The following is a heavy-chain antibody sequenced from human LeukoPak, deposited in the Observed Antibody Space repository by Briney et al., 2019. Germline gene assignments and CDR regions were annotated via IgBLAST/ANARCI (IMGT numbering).Heavy chain of an antibody. Sequence: SETLSLTCTVSGGSISSYYWSWIRQPPGKGLEWIGHIYYSGSTNYNPSLKSRVTISVDRSKNQFSLRLTSVTAADTAVYYCARAGPWQIDPWGQGTLVTVSS. CDR1: GGSISSYY. J-gene: IGHJ5*02. V-gene: IGHV4-59*01. CDR3: ARAGPWQIDP. CDR2: IYYSGST. D-gene: IGHD3-10*01.